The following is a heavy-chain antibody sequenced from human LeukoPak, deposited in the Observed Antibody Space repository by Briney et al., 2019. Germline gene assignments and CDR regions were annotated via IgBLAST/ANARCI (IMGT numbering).Heavy chain of an antibody. V-gene: IGHV3-21*01. CDR1: GFTFSSYY. D-gene: IGHD6-19*01. CDR3: ARGYSSGWSAFDY. Sequence: GGSLRLSCAAPGFTFSSYYMNWVRQAPGRGLEWVSSISSTSSYIYYADSVKGRFTISRDNDDNSLYLQMNSLRAEDTAVYYCARGYSSGWSAFDYWGQGTLVTVSS. J-gene: IGHJ4*02. CDR2: ISSTSSYI.